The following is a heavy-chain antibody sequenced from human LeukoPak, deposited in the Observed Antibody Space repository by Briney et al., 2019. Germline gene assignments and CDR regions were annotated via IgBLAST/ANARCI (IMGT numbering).Heavy chain of an antibody. D-gene: IGHD5-18*01. V-gene: IGHV4-34*01. CDR2: INHSGST. CDR3: ARRSYGYYGAAGWFDP. Sequence: PSETLSLTCAVYGGSFSGYYWSWIRQPPGKGLEWIGEINHSGSTNYNPSLKSRVTISVDTSKNQFSLKLSSVTAADTAVYYCARRSYGYYGAAGWFDPWGQGTLVTVSS. CDR1: GGSFSGYY. J-gene: IGHJ5*02.